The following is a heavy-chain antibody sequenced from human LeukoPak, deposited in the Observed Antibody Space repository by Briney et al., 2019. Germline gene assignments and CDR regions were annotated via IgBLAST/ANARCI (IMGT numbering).Heavy chain of an antibody. V-gene: IGHV3-21*01. J-gene: IGHJ6*03. CDR3: ARVGVTMVRGVVYYYYMDV. CDR2: ISSSSSYI. CDR1: GFTFSSYS. Sequence: GGSLRLSCAASGFTFSSYSMNWVRQAPGKGLEWVSSISSSSSYIYYADSVKGRFTISRDNAKNSLYLQMNSLRAEDTAVYYCARVGVTMVRGVVYYYYMDVWGKGTTVTVSS. D-gene: IGHD3-10*01.